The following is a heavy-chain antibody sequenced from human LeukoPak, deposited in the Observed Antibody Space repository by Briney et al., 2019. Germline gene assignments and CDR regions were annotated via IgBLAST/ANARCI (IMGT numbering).Heavy chain of an antibody. CDR2: IHTSGNT. CDR1: GGSISSGSYC. CDR3: ARNVFGEYMDV. D-gene: IGHD3-10*02. J-gene: IGHJ6*03. Sequence: PSETLSLTCTVSGGSISSGSYCWSWIRQPAGKGLEWIGHIHTSGNTNYNSSLKSRVTISVDTSKNQFSLKLSSVTAADTAVYYCARNVFGEYMDVWGKGTTVTISS. V-gene: IGHV4-61*09.